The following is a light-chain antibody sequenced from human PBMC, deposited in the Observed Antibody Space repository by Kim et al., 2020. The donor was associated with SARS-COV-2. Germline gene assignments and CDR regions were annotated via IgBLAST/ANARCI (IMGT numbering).Light chain of an antibody. Sequence: DIQMTQSPSTLSASVGDRVTITCRASQSISSWLAWYQQKPGKAPNLLIYKASSLQSGVPSRFSASGSGTEFTLTISSLQPDDSATYYCQQYKSYPVTFGQGTKREIK. CDR3: QQYKSYPVT. V-gene: IGKV1-5*03. J-gene: IGKJ2*01. CDR2: KAS. CDR1: QSISSW.